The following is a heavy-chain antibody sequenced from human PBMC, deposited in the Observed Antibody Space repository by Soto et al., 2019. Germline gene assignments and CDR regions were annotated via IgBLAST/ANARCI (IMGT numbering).Heavy chain of an antibody. V-gene: IGHV4-59*01. Sequence: PSETLSLTCTVSGGSISSYYWSWIRQPPGKGLEWIGYIYYSGSTNYNPSLKSRVTISVDTSKNQLSLKLSSVTAADTAVYYCARRYGASFDYWGQGTLVTVSS. J-gene: IGHJ4*02. CDR1: GGSISSYY. CDR2: IYYSGST. CDR3: ARRYGASFDY. D-gene: IGHD4-17*01.